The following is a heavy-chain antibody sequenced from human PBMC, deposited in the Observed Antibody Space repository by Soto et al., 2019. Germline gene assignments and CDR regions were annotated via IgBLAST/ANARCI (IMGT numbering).Heavy chain of an antibody. J-gene: IGHJ4*02. CDR2: IYYSGST. Sequence: SETLSLTCTVSGGSISSYYWSWIRQPPGKGLEWIGYIYYSGSTNYNPSLKSRVTVSVDTSKNQFSLKLSSVTAADTAVYYCARATYYYDRSGYLYYFDYWGQGTLVTVSS. CDR1: GGSISSYY. V-gene: IGHV4-59*01. D-gene: IGHD3-22*01. CDR3: ARATYYYDRSGYLYYFDY.